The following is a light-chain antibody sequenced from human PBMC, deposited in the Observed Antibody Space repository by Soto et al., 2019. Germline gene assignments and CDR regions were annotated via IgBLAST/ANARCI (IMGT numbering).Light chain of an antibody. CDR2: DVS. J-gene: IGLJ1*01. CDR3: SSYTSSSILYV. Sequence: QSALTQPASVSGSPGQSITISCTGTSSDVGGYNYVSWYQQHPGKAPKLMIYDVSNRPSGVSNRFSGSKSGNTASLTISRLQAEDEADYYCSSYTSSSILYVFGTGTKLTVL. CDR1: SSDVGGYNY. V-gene: IGLV2-14*01.